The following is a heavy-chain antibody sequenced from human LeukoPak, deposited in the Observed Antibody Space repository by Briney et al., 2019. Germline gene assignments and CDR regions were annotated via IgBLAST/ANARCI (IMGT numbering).Heavy chain of an antibody. CDR3: ARESSVKDFDY. V-gene: IGHV3-30*04. D-gene: IGHD2-2*01. CDR2: ISYDGSNK. J-gene: IGHJ4*02. CDR1: GFTFSNYA. Sequence: GGSLRLSCAASGFTFSNYAMHWVRQAPGKGLEWVAVISYDGSNKYYADSVKGRFTISRDNSKNTLYLQMNSLRAEDTAVYYCARESSVKDFDYWGQGTLVTVSS.